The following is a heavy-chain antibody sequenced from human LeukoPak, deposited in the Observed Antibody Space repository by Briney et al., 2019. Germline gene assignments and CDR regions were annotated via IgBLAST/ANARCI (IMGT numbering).Heavy chain of an antibody. CDR3: ARQGPSDYSNHHDY. D-gene: IGHD4-4*01. CDR1: GDSVSSNSAA. CDR2: TYYRSKWYN. J-gene: IGHJ4*02. V-gene: IGHV6-1*01. Sequence: PSQTLSLTCAISGDSVSSNSAAWNWIRQSPSRGLEWLGRTYYRSKWYNDYAVSVKSRITINPDTSKNQFSLKLSSVTAADTAVYYCARQGPSDYSNHHDYWGQGTLVTVSS.